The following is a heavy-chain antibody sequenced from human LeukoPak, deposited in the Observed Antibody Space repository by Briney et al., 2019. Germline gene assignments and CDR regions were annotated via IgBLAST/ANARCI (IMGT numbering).Heavy chain of an antibody. CDR3: ARRSQCNRITCSGGGAFDI. D-gene: IGHD2/OR15-2a*01. CDR1: GYSFTSYG. Sequence: ASVKVSCKASGYSFTSYGISWVRQAPGQGLEWVGWISGFNGETSYAQKVQDRVTMTIDRSTTTAYMDLRSLRSDDTAIYYCARRSQCNRITCSGGGAFDIWGQGTMVTVSS. J-gene: IGHJ3*02. CDR2: ISGFNGET. V-gene: IGHV1-18*01.